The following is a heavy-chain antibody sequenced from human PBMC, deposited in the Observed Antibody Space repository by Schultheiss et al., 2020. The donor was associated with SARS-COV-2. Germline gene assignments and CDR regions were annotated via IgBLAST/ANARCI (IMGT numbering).Heavy chain of an antibody. D-gene: IGHD4/OR15-4a*01. J-gene: IGHJ6*02. Sequence: SQTLSLTCAVYGGSFSGYYWSWIRQPPGKGLEWIGEINHSGSTNYNPSLKSRVTMSVDTSKNQFSLKLNSVTAADTAVYFCARGRGARYVAYYSYYYGMDVWGQGTTVTVSS. CDR1: GGSFSGYY. CDR3: ARGRGARYVAYYSYYYGMDV. V-gene: IGHV4-34*01. CDR2: INHSGST.